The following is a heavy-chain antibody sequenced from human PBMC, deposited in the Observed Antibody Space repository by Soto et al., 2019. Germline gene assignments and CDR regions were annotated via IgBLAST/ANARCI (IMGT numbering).Heavy chain of an antibody. CDR1: GGSISNYY. V-gene: IGHV4-59*01. Sequence: SETLSLTCTVSGGSISNYYWSWIRQPPGKGLEWIGYIYYSGSTNYNPSLKSRVTISVDTSKNQFSLKLSSVTAADTAVYYCARYCSGGSCSPGTLDYWGQGTLVTVS. D-gene: IGHD2-15*01. CDR3: ARYCSGGSCSPGTLDY. CDR2: IYYSGST. J-gene: IGHJ4*02.